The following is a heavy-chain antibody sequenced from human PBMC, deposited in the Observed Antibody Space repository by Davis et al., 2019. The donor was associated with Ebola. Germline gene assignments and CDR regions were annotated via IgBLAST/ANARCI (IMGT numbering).Heavy chain of an antibody. CDR3: ARVTIAARPISDSFDI. CDR2: INHSGST. J-gene: IGHJ3*02. CDR1: GGSFSGYY. V-gene: IGHV4-34*01. D-gene: IGHD6-6*01. Sequence: SETLSLTCAVYGGSFSGYYWSWIRQPPGKGLEWIGEINHSGSTNYNPPLKSRVTISLDTYNNQFSLKLTSVTAADTAMYYCARVTIAARPISDSFDIWGQGTVVTVSS.